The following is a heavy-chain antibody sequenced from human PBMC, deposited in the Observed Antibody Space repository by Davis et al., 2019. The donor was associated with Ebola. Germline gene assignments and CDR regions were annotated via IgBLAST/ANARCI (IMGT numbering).Heavy chain of an antibody. D-gene: IGHD6-25*01. CDR2: IIPIFGTA. J-gene: IGHJ6*02. V-gene: IGHV1-69*05. CDR3: ARVPTLGAAVIYYYGMDV. Sequence: SVKVSCKASGGTFSSYAISWVRQAPGQGLEWMGGIIPIFGTANYAQKFQGRVTMTRDTSTSTVYMELSSLRAEDTAVYYCARVPTLGAAVIYYYGMDVWGQGTTVTVSS. CDR1: GGTFSSYA.